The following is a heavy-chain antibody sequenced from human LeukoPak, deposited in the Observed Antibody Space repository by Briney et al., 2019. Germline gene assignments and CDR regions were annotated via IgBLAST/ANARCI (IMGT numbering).Heavy chain of an antibody. CDR3: SRDDGDLVNQ. J-gene: IGHJ4*02. Sequence: GGSLRLSCAASGFNVSSNYMSWVRQAPGKGLEWVSVIYSGGDTYYADSVKGRFTISRDNSKNTVYLQMNSLRAEDTAVYYCSRDDGDLVNQWGQGTLVSVSS. CDR1: GFNVSSNY. V-gene: IGHV3-66*01. D-gene: IGHD4-17*01. CDR2: IYSGGDT.